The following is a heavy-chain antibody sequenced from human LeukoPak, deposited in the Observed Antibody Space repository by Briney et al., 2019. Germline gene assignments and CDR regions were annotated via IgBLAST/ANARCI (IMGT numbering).Heavy chain of an antibody. CDR3: ARQGSTTTSCHTIDY. CDR2: IHPPDSET. CDR1: GYTYTKSW. V-gene: IGHV5-51*01. Sequence: GESLKISCKGSGYTYTKSWIAWVRRMPGKGLELMGIIHPPDSETRYSPSFEGQVTISVDKSISTAYLQWSSLKASDTAMYYCARQGSTTTSCHTIDYWGQGTLVTVSS. D-gene: IGHD2-2*02. J-gene: IGHJ4*02.